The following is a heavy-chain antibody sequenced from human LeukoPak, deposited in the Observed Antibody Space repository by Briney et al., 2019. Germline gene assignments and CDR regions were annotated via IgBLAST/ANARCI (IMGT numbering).Heavy chain of an antibody. CDR3: ARVVNGYFYAFDS. CDR1: GGSISSGEYY. D-gene: IGHD2/OR15-2a*01. CDR2: FSYTGST. Sequence: SETLSLTCTVSGGSISSGEYYWSWIRQPPGKGLEWIGYFSYTGSTYYNPSVKSRVSISVGTSKNQFSLKLTSVTAADTAVYYCARVVNGYFYAFDSWGQGTLVTVSS. J-gene: IGHJ4*02. V-gene: IGHV4-30-4*01.